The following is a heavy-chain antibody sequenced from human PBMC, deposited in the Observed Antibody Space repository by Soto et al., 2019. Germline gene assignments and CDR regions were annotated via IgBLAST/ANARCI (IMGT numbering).Heavy chain of an antibody. CDR3: ARESEDLTSNYDY. V-gene: IGHV3-21*06. J-gene: IGHJ4*02. CDR1: GFTFTRYS. Sequence: GGSLSRSCAAPGFTFTRYSMNLVRQAPGKGLEWVSSISSTTNYIYYGDSMKGRFTISRDNAKNSLYLEMNSLRAEDTAVYYCARESEDLTSNYDYWGQGTRVTVAS. CDR2: ISSTTNYI.